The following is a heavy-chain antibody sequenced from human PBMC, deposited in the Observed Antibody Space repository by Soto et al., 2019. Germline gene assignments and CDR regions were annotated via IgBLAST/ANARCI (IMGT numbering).Heavy chain of an antibody. D-gene: IGHD3-16*01. J-gene: IGHJ4*02. CDR1: GFSLSTRGVG. Sequence: SGPTLVNPTQTLTLTCTFSGFSLSTRGVGVGWIRQPPGKALEWLALIYWNDDKRYSPSLNSRLTVTKDTSKNQVVLTVTNMDPVDTATYFCARPSKPLGPFDYWGQGTLVTVSS. V-gene: IGHV2-5*01. CDR2: IYWNDDK. CDR3: ARPSKPLGPFDY.